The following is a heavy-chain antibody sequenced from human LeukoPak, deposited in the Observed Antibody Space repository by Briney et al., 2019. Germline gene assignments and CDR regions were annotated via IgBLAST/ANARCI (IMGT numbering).Heavy chain of an antibody. CDR3: ARDPGMKIAAAPPR. D-gene: IGHD6-13*01. V-gene: IGHV3-21*01. CDR1: GFTFSSYS. J-gene: IGHJ4*02. Sequence: GGSLRLSCAASGFTFSSYSMNWVRQAPGKGLEWVSSISSSSSYIYYADSVKGRFTISRDNAKNSLYLQMNSLRAEDTAVYYCARDPGMKIAAAPPRWGQGTLVTVSS. CDR2: ISSSSSYI.